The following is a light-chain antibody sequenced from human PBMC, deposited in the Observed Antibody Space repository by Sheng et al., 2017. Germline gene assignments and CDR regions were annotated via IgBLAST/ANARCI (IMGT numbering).Light chain of an antibody. Sequence: QSALTQPASVSGSPGQSITISCTGTSSDVGSYNLVSWYQQHPGKAPKLMIYEGSKRPSGVSNRFSGSKHGNTASLTISGLQAEDEADYYCSSYTSSTPVIFGGGTKLTVL. J-gene: IGLJ2*01. V-gene: IGLV2-14*02. CDR2: EGS. CDR1: SSDVGSYNL. CDR3: SSYTSSTPVI.